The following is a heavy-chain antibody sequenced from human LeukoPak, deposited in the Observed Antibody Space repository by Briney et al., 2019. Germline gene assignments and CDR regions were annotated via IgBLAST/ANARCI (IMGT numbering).Heavy chain of an antibody. CDR3: ARVTTPGNYKFDY. J-gene: IGHJ4*02. Sequence: GGSLRLSCAASGFTVSDKYITWVRQAPGKGLEWVSLIYPSGTTYDSDSVKGRFTISRDNSKNTLYLQMNSLRAEDTAVYYCARVTTPGNYKFDYWGQGTLVTVSS. V-gene: IGHV3-53*01. D-gene: IGHD3-10*01. CDR2: IYPSGTT. CDR1: GFTVSDKY.